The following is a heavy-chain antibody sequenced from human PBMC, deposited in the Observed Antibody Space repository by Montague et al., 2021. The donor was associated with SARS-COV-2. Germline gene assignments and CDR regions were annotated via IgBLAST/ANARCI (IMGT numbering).Heavy chain of an antibody. CDR1: GGSISGYY. J-gene: IGHJ5*01. CDR2: INHSGST. CDR3: ARGTCIPKTVVIITRLWFDP. D-gene: IGHD3-22*01. Sequence: SETLSLTCAVYGGSISGYYWSWIRQPPGKGLEWIGEINHSGSTNYNPSLKSRVTISVDTSKNQFSLKLSSVTAADTAVYYCARGTCIPKTVVIITRLWFDPWGQGTLVTVSS. V-gene: IGHV4-34*01.